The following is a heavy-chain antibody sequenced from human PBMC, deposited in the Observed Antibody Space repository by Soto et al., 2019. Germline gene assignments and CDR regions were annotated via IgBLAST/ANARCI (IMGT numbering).Heavy chain of an antibody. CDR2: ITGSGRDT. CDR1: GFTFRNNV. D-gene: IGHD2-8*01. CDR3: AKNGLDNSPSAIDS. J-gene: IGHJ4*02. V-gene: IGHV3-23*01. Sequence: GGSLRLSCAASGFTFRNNVLSWVRQAPGKGLDWVSGITGSGRDTYYADSVKGRFAISRDNSKNMVFLQMNSLRAEDTALYYCAKNGLDNSPSAIDSWGPGTLVTVSS.